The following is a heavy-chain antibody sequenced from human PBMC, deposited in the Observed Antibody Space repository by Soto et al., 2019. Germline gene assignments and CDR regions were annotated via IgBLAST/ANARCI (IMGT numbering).Heavy chain of an antibody. CDR1: GYIFTSYY. D-gene: IGHD3-22*01. Sequence: ASVKVSCKASGYIFTSYYMEWVRQAPGQGLEWMGIINPSGGDTVYAQKFQGRVTLTRDTSTSTVYMELSSLRSEDTAVYYCARDQTTYYYDSGGYFGELRYWGQGTLVTVSS. J-gene: IGHJ4*02. V-gene: IGHV1-46*01. CDR3: ARDQTTYYYDSGGYFGELRY. CDR2: INPSGGDT.